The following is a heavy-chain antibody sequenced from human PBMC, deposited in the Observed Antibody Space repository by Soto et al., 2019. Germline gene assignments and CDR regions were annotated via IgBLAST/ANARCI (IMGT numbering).Heavy chain of an antibody. Sequence: EVQLVESGGGLIQPGGSLRLSCAASGFAVSSKYMTWVRQAPGKGLEWVSVIYGGGTTYYADSVKGRFTISRDTSKNTVYLKMNSLRAEDPAVYYCVRTTGWPGFDFWGQGTLVTVSS. CDR1: GFAVSSKY. CDR3: VRTTGWPGFDF. CDR2: IYGGGTT. V-gene: IGHV3-53*01. J-gene: IGHJ4*02. D-gene: IGHD3-9*01.